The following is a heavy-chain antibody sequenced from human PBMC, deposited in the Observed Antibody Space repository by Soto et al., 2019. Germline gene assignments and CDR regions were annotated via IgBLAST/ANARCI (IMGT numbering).Heavy chain of an antibody. CDR1: GGTFSSYA. Sequence: GASVKVSCKASGGTFSSYAISWVRQAPGQGLEWMGGIIPIFGTANYAQKFQGRVTITADESTSTAYMELSSLRSEDTAVYYCAILPAGIAAAGYYYGMYVRGQGTTVTVSS. J-gene: IGHJ6*02. CDR3: AILPAGIAAAGYYYGMYV. V-gene: IGHV1-69*13. CDR2: IIPIFGTA. D-gene: IGHD6-13*01.